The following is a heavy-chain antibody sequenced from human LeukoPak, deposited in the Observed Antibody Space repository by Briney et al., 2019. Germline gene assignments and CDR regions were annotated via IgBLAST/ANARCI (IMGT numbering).Heavy chain of an antibody. D-gene: IGHD3-22*01. CDR3: VRLRRNSDTSGFYYYYDF. V-gene: IGHV3-21*01. Sequence: PGGSLRLPCLASGYTFSSYSINWVRQAPGKGLEWVSSISVRSNYTYYADSVRGRFRISRDDARDSLYLQMNSLRAEDTAVYYCVRLRRNSDTSGFYYYYDFWGQGTLVTVSS. CDR2: ISVRSNYT. J-gene: IGHJ4*02. CDR1: GYTFSSYS.